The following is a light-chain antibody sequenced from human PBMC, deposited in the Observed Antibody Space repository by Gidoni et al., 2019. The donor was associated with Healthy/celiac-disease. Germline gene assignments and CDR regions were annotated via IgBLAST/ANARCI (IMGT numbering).Light chain of an antibody. J-gene: IGKJ5*01. V-gene: IGKV2-28*01. CDR3: MQALQTSIT. CDR1: QSLLHSNGYNY. CDR2: LGS. Sequence: DIVMTQSPLSLPVTPGEPASISCRSSQSLLHSNGYNYLDWYLQKPGQSPQLLIYLGSNRASGVPDRFSGSGSGTDFTLKISRVEAEDVGVYYCMQALQTSITFGQXTRLEIK.